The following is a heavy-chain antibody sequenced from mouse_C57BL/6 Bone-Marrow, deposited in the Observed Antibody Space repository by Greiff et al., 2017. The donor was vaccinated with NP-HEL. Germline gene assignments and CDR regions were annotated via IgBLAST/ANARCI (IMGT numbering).Heavy chain of an antibody. CDR2: IYPGGGYT. D-gene: IGHD2-3*01. Sequence: QVQLQQSGAELVRPGTSVKMSCKASGYTFTNYWIGWAKQRPGHGLEWIGDIYPGGGYTNYNEKFKGKATLTADKSSSTAYMQFSSLTSEDSAIYYCARNDGYPYYYAMDYWGQGTSVTVSS. CDR3: ARNDGYPYYYAMDY. V-gene: IGHV1-63*01. CDR1: GYTFTNYW. J-gene: IGHJ4*01.